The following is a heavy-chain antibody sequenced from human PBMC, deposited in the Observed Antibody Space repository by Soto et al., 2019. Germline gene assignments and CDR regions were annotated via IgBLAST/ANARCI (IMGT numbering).Heavy chain of an antibody. CDR1: GGSISNSGYY. J-gene: IGHJ4*02. D-gene: IGHD5-12*01. V-gene: IGHV4-39*01. Sequence: PSETLSLTCTVSGGSISNSGYYWRWIRQPPGKGLEWIGSIYYSGSTYYNPSLKSRVTVSVDTSKNQFSLNLSSVTAADTAVYYCARFGSGSDYLGQGTLVTVS. CDR2: IYYSGST. CDR3: ARFGSGSDY.